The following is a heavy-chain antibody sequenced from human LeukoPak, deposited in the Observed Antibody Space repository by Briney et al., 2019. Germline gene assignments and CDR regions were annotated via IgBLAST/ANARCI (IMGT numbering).Heavy chain of an antibody. J-gene: IGHJ4*02. Sequence: ASETLSLTCTVSGGSISSYYWSWIRQPPGKGLEWIGYIYYSGSTNYNPSLKSRVTISVDRSKNQFSLKLSSVTAADTAVYYCARGLLYCSGGSCYYGFDYWGQGTLVTVSS. V-gene: IGHV4-59*01. CDR1: GGSISSYY. CDR3: ARGLLYCSGGSCYYGFDY. CDR2: IYYSGST. D-gene: IGHD2-15*01.